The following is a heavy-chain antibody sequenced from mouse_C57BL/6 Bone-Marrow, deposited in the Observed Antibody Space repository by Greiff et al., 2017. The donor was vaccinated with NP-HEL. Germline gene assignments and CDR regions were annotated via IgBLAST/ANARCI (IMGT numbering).Heavy chain of an antibody. Sequence: LVESGAELVKPGASVKLSCKASGYTFTSYWMHWVKQRPGQGLEWIGMIHPNSGSTNYNEKFKSKATLTVDKSSSTAYMQLSSLTSEDSAVYYCARMITTGFAYWGQGTLVTVSA. D-gene: IGHD2-4*01. V-gene: IGHV1-64*01. CDR3: ARMITTGFAY. CDR1: GYTFTSYW. J-gene: IGHJ3*01. CDR2: IHPNSGST.